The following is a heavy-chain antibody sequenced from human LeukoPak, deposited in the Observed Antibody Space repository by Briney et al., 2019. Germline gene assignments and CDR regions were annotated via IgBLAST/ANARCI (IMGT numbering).Heavy chain of an antibody. CDR1: GGSISSYY. J-gene: IGHJ5*02. CDR3: ASIVVVAATGGWFDP. Sequence: PSETLSLTCTVSGGSISSYYWSWLRQPPGKGLEGIGYIYYSGSTNYNPSLKSRVTISVDTSKNQFSLKLSSVTAADTAVYYCASIVVVAATGGWFDPWGQGTLVTVSS. V-gene: IGHV4-59*08. D-gene: IGHD2-15*01. CDR2: IYYSGST.